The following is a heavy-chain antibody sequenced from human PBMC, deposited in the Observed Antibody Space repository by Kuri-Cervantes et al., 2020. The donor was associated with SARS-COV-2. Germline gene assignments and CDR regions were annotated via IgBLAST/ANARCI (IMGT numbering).Heavy chain of an antibody. CDR2: IYYSGST. CDR3: ARRSTSITIFGVVNINPFDY. CDR1: GCSISSSISSSSYY. J-gene: IGHJ4*02. V-gene: IGHV4-39*01. D-gene: IGHD3-3*01. Sequence: GSLRLSCTVSGCSISSSISSSSYYWGWIRQPPGKGLEWIGSIYYSGSTYYNPSLKSRVTISVDTSKNQFSLKLCSVTAADTAVYYCARRSTSITIFGVVNINPFDYWGQGTLVTVSS.